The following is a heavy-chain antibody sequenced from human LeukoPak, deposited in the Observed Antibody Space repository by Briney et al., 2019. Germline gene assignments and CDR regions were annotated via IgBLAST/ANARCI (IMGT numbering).Heavy chain of an antibody. Sequence: SETLSLTCTVSGGYISSYYWSWIRQPPGKGLEWIGYIYYSGSSNYNPSLKSRVTISVDTSKNQFSLKLSSVTAADTAVYYCARHEGAGAAAGGNWFDPWGQGTLVTVSS. V-gene: IGHV4-59*08. D-gene: IGHD6-13*01. CDR1: GGYISSYY. J-gene: IGHJ5*02. CDR3: ARHEGAGAAAGGNWFDP. CDR2: IYYSGSS.